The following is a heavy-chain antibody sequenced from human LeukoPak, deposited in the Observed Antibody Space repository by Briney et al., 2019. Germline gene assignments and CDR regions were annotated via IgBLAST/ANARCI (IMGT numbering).Heavy chain of an antibody. Sequence: PSETLSLTCIVSGGSISSGTYYWGWLRQPPGKGLEWVGSIYYSGSTCDNPSLKSRVTISVDTSKNQFSLKLSSVTAADTAVYYCARHDLREYSSVWYYFDYWGQGTLVTVSS. CDR1: GGSISSGTYY. CDR3: ARHDLREYSSVWYYFDY. V-gene: IGHV4-39*01. CDR2: IYYSGST. D-gene: IGHD6-19*01. J-gene: IGHJ4*02.